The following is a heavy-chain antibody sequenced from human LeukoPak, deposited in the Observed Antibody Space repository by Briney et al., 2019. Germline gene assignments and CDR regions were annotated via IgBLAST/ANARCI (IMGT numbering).Heavy chain of an antibody. V-gene: IGHV3-48*03. CDR1: GFTFSTSE. CDR2: ISSTGSTI. D-gene: IGHD4-11*01. Sequence: GGSLRLSCAASGFTFSTSEMNWVRQAPGKGLEWVSYISSTGSTIYYADSVQGRFTISRDNTKKSLYLQMTGLRVEDTAIYYCARVATIMTTYWFDPWGQGALVSVSS. J-gene: IGHJ5*02. CDR3: ARVATIMTTYWFDP.